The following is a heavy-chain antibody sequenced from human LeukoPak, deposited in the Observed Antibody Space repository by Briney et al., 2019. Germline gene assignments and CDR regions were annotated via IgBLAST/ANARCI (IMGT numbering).Heavy chain of an antibody. CDR3: ARKLTGDLDAFDI. V-gene: IGHV3-33*01. CDR1: GFTFSSYG. D-gene: IGHD7-27*01. J-gene: IGHJ3*02. CDR2: IWYDGSNK. Sequence: GGSLRFSCAASGFTFSSYGMHWVRQAPGKGLEWVAVIWYDGSNKYYADSVKGRFTISRDNSKNTLYLQMNSLRAEDTAVYYCARKLTGDLDAFDIWGQGTMVTVSS.